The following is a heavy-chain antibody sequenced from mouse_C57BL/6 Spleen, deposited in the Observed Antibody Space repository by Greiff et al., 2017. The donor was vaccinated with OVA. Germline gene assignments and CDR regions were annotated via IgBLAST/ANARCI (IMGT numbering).Heavy chain of an antibody. CDR3: APYDARFFDY. D-gene: IGHD2-3*01. CDR2: IHPNSGST. V-gene: IGHV1-64*01. J-gene: IGHJ2*01. CDR1: GYTFTSYW. Sequence: QVQLQQPGAELVKPGASVKLSCKASGYTFTSYWMHWVKQRPGQGLEWIGMIHPNSGSTNYNEKFKRKATLTVDKSSSTAYMQLSSLTSEDSAVYYCAPYDARFFDYWGQGTTLTVSS.